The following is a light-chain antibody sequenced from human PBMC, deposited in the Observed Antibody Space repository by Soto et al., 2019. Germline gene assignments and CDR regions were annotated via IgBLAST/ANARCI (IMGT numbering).Light chain of an antibody. V-gene: IGKV3-15*01. CDR3: QQQGT. Sequence: EIVMTQSPATLSVSPGERATLSCRASQTVASNLAWYQQKPGQAPRLLIHGSSTRATGVPARFSGSGSGTEFTLTISSLQSEDFAVYYCQQQGTFGQGTKLEIK. J-gene: IGKJ2*01. CDR1: QTVASN. CDR2: GSS.